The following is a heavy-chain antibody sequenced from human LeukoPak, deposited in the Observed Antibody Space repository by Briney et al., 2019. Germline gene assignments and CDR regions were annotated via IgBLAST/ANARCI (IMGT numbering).Heavy chain of an antibody. D-gene: IGHD3-22*01. CDR1: GFTFSSYA. CDR2: ISGSGGST. Sequence: GGSLRLSCAASGFTFSSYAMSWVRQAPGKGLEWVSAISGSGGSTYYADSVKGRFTISRDNSKNTLYLQMNSLRAEDTAVYYCAKGHYYDSSGYYFFDYWGKGTLVTVSS. CDR3: AKGHYYDSSGYYFFDY. V-gene: IGHV3-23*01. J-gene: IGHJ4*02.